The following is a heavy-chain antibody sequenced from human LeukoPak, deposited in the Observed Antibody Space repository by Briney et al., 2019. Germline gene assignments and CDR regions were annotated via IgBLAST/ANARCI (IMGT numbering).Heavy chain of an antibody. D-gene: IGHD3-16*01. Sequence: PSETLSLTCTVSGGSISSYYWSWIRQPPGKGLEWIGYIYYSGSTNYNPSLKSRVTISVHTSKNQFSLKLSSVTAADTAVYYCARERRGGALDYWGQGTLVTVSS. CDR1: GGSISSYY. J-gene: IGHJ4*02. V-gene: IGHV4-59*01. CDR3: ARERRGGALDY. CDR2: IYYSGST.